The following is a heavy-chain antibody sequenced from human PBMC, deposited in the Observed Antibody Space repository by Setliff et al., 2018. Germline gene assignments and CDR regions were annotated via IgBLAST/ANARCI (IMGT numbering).Heavy chain of an antibody. J-gene: IGHJ4*02. CDR3: ARTGTYRYFDY. CDR1: GASISSGTYY. D-gene: IGHD1-1*01. CDR2: IHYRGTI. V-gene: IGHV4-39*01. Sequence: SETLSLTCTVSGASISSGTYYWAWIRQPPGKGLEWIGRIHYRGTIYSNASLASRLTISVDTAKNQFSLKLTSVTAADTAVYYCARTGTYRYFDYWGQGTRVTVSS.